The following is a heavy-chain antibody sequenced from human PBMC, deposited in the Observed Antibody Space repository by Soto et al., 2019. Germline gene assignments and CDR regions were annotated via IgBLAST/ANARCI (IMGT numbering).Heavy chain of an antibody. Sequence: QVQLQESGPGLVKPSETLSLSCSVSGGSVSSGSHYWSWIRQPPGKGLEWIGFIYDSGSTHYNPSLKSRVTISLNPSKNQFSLKLSSVTAADTAVYYCAGRSGEGWFAPWGQGTLVTVSS. CDR2: IYDSGST. CDR3: AGRSGEGWFAP. J-gene: IGHJ5*02. V-gene: IGHV4-61*01. D-gene: IGHD2-15*01. CDR1: GGSVSSGSHY.